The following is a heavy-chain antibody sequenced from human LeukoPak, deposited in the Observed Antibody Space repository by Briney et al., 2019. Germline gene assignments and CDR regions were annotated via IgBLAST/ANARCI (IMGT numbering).Heavy chain of an antibody. J-gene: IGHJ4*02. Sequence: GGSLRLSCAAPGFTFSDYYMSWIRQAPGKGLEWVSYISSSGSTIYYADSVKGRFTISRDNAKNSLYLQMNSLRAEDTAVYYCARDSGDSSGEVYFDYWGQGTLVTVSS. V-gene: IGHV3-11*01. D-gene: IGHD6-19*01. CDR1: GFTFSDYY. CDR3: ARDSGDSSGEVYFDY. CDR2: ISSSGSTI.